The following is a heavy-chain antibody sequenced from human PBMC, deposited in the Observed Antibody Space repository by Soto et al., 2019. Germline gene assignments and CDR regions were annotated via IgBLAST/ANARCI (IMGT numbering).Heavy chain of an antibody. J-gene: IGHJ4*02. Sequence: SEAPSLTCPVSGGSLSSGGYYWSWVRQHPGKGLEWVGYIYYSGSTYYNPSLKSRVTISVDTSKNQFSLKLSSVTAADTAVYYCAREVLNYDILTGCRERSYYFDYWGQGTLVTVSS. CDR1: GGSLSSGGYY. CDR3: AREVLNYDILTGCRERSYYFDY. D-gene: IGHD3-9*01. V-gene: IGHV4-31*03. CDR2: IYYSGST.